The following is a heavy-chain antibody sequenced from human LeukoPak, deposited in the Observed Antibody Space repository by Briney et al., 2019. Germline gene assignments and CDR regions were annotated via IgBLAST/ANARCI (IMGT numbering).Heavy chain of an antibody. CDR3: AREDYGSGSPPFDY. CDR2: ISAYNGNT. Sequence: ASVKVSCKASGYTFTSYGISWVRQAPGQGLEWMGWISAYNGNTNYAQKLQGRVTMTTDTSTSTAYMELRSLRSDDTAVYYCAREDYGSGSPPFDYWGQGTLVTVSS. J-gene: IGHJ4*02. D-gene: IGHD3-10*01. V-gene: IGHV1-18*01. CDR1: GYTFTSYG.